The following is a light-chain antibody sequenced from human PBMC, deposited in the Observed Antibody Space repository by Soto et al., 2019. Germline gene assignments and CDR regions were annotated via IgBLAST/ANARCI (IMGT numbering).Light chain of an antibody. CDR1: SGGIASNY. CDR3: QSYDSTTVV. J-gene: IGLJ2*01. Sequence: LTQPHSVSESPGKTVTISCTRSSGGIASNYVQWYQQRPGSAPTTVIYKDNQRPSGVPARFSGSTDGSSNSASLTISGLQTEDEADYYCQSYDSTTVVFGGGTKVTVL. CDR2: KDN. V-gene: IGLV6-57*04.